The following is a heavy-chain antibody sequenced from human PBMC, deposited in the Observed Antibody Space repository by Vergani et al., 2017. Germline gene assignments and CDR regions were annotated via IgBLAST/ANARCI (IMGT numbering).Heavy chain of an antibody. V-gene: IGHV4-4*07. J-gene: IGHJ5*02. CDR3: ARDISELSLYWFDP. Sequence: QVQLQESGPGLVKPSETLSLTCTVSGGSISSYYWSWIRQPAGKGLEWIGRIYTSGSTNYNPSLKSRVTMSVDTSKNQFSLKLSFVTAADTAVYYCARDISELSLYWFDPWGQGTLVTVSS. CDR2: IYTSGST. D-gene: IGHD3-16*02. CDR1: GGSISSYY.